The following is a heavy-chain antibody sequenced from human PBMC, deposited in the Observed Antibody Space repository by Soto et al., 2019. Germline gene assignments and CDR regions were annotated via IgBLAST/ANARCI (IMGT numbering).Heavy chain of an antibody. D-gene: IGHD2-2*01. CDR2: IIPIFGTA. J-gene: IGHJ6*02. V-gene: IGHV1-69*06. CDR1: GGTFSSYA. Sequence: QVQLVQSGAEVKKPGSSVKFSCKASGGTFSSYAISWVRQAPGQGLEWMGGIIPIFGTANYAQKFQGRVTITADKSTSTAYMELSSLRSEDTAVYYCARVGCSSTSCYCDYYYYGMDVWGQGTTVTVSS. CDR3: ARVGCSSTSCYCDYYYYGMDV.